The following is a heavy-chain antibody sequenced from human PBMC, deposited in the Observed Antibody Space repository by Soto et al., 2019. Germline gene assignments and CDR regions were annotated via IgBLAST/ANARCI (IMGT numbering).Heavy chain of an antibody. CDR3: ARGLDDGFIAARPWNWFDP. CDR1: GYTFTSYD. D-gene: IGHD6-6*01. V-gene: IGHV1-8*01. J-gene: IGHJ5*02. CDR2: MNPNSGNT. Sequence: ASVKVSCKASGYTFTSYDINWVRQATGQGLEWMGWMNPNSGNTGYAQKFQGRVTMTRNTSISTAYMELSSLRSEDTAVYYCARGLDDGFIAARPWNWFDPWGQGTLVTVSS.